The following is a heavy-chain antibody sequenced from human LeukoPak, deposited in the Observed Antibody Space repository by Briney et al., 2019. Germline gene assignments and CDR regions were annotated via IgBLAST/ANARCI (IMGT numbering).Heavy chain of an antibody. V-gene: IGHV4-39*07. D-gene: IGHD6-6*01. CDR3: ARVRGSSSDYYGMDV. J-gene: IGHJ6*02. CDR1: GGSISSSNYY. CDR2: FYYSGST. Sequence: SETLSLTCTVSGGSISSSNYYWSWIRQPPGKGLEWIGSFYYSGSTYYNPSLKSRVAISVDTSKNQFSLKLSSVTAADTAVYYCARVRGSSSDYYGMDVWGQGTTVTVSS.